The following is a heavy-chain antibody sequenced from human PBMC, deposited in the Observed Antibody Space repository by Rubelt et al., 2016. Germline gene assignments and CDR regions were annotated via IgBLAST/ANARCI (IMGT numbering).Heavy chain of an antibody. J-gene: IGHJ4*02. V-gene: IGHV3-48*04. Sequence: EAQLVESGGGLVQPGGSLRLSCAASGFSFSAYSMNWVRQAPGKGPEWVSHISSSGGSIYYADTVKGRFTISRDNAKNSLYLQMNSLRAEDTAVYYCAKDLPSGRVGFWGQGTLVTVSS. CDR3: AKDLPSGRVGF. CDR2: ISSSGGSI. CDR1: GFSFSAYS. D-gene: IGHD1-26*01.